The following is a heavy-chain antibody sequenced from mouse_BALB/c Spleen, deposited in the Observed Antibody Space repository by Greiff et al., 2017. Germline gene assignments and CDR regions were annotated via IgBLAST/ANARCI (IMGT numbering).Heavy chain of an antibody. CDR1: GFTFSDYY. D-gene: IGHD2-14*01. CDR3: ARIYRYDVGWYFDV. V-gene: IGHV5-4*02. J-gene: IGHJ1*01. CDR2: ISDGGSYT. Sequence: EVMLVESGGGLVKPGGSLKLSCAASGFTFSDYYMYWVRQTPEKRLEWVATISDGGSYTYYPDSVKGRFTISRDNAKNNLYLQMSSLKSEDTAMYYCARIYRYDVGWYFDVWGAGTTVTVSS.